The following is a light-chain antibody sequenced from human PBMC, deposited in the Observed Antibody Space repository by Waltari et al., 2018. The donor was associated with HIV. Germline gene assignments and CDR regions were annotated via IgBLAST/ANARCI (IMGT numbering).Light chain of an antibody. CDR3: NSYTSTWV. CDR2: EVS. V-gene: IGLV2-14*01. Sequence: QTALTQLASVSGSPGQSITISCTGTSSDVGGYNYVSWYQQHPGKAPKLMIYEVSNRALGVSYRFSSSKSANTASLTILGLQAEAEADCYCNSYTSTWVFGGGTKLTVL. J-gene: IGLJ3*02. CDR1: SSDVGGYNY.